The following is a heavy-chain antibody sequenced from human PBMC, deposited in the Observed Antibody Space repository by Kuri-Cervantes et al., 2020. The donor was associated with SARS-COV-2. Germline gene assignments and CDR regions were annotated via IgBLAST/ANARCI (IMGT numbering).Heavy chain of an antibody. CDR3: AREGAYDFWSIDY. CDR1: GFTFSSYA. CDR2: ISGSGGSI. D-gene: IGHD3-3*01. V-gene: IGHV3-23*01. Sequence: GGSLRLSCAASGFTFSSYAMSWVRQAPGKGLEWVSAISGSGGSIYYADSVKGRFTISRDNAKNSLYLQMNSLRAEDTAVYYCAREGAYDFWSIDYWGQGTLVTVSS. J-gene: IGHJ4*02.